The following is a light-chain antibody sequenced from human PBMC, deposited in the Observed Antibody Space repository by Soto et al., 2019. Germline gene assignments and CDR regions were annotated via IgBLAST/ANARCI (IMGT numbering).Light chain of an antibody. J-gene: IGKJ1*01. CDR1: QSVRSN. V-gene: IGKV3-11*01. Sequence: EIVLTQSPATLSLSPGERATLSCRASQSVRSNLAWYQHKPGQPPRLLIYDTSIRATGIPGRFSGSGSETDFTLTISNLEPEDFAVYYCQQRDNWPWTFGQGAKVEIK. CDR3: QQRDNWPWT. CDR2: DTS.